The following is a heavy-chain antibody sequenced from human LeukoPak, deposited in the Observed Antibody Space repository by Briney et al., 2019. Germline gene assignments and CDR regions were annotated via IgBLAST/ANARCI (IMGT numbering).Heavy chain of an antibody. CDR1: GDSISSSNW. Sequence: SETLSLTCAVSGDSISSSNWWSWVRLPPGKGLEWIGEVYHSGSTNYNPSLKSRVTMSVGKSKNQFSLKLNSVTAADTAVYYCARYDFWSGPIDYWGQGTLVTVSS. D-gene: IGHD3-3*01. V-gene: IGHV4-4*02. CDR3: ARYDFWSGPIDY. J-gene: IGHJ4*02. CDR2: VYHSGST.